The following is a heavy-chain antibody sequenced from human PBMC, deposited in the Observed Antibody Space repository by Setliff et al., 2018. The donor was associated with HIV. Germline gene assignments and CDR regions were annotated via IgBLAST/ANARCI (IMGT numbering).Heavy chain of an antibody. CDR3: ATMSRSSRNWAIFDY. V-gene: IGHV1-69*08. CDR1: GGSFDMHT. CDR2: IIPIIDTT. J-gene: IGHJ4*02. Sequence: SVKVSCKTSGGSFDMHTISWVRQAPGQGLEFVGRIIPIIDTTNYAQKFQGRVTITADRSANTTYMELRSLRSEDTAIYYCATMSRSSRNWAIFDYWGQGVLVTVSS. D-gene: IGHD6-13*01.